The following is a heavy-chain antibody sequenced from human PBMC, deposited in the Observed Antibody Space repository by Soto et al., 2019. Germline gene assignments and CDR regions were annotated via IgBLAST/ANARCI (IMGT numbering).Heavy chain of an antibody. V-gene: IGHV1-18*01. CDR2: ISPYNGDT. CDR1: GYTFTLFG. CDR3: SRGGQYRYFDY. J-gene: IGHJ4*02. Sequence: QVQLVQSGAEVKKPGASVKVSCTTSGYTFTLFGITWVRQVPGPGLEWMGWISPYNGDTKYAEKLECRVTVTTDTSTDTAYMELTSLTSADTAEYYCSRGGQYRYFDYWGQGTLVTVAS. D-gene: IGHD2-2*02.